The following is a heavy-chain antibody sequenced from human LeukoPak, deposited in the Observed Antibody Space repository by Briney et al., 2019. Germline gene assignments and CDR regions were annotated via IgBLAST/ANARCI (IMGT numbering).Heavy chain of an antibody. D-gene: IGHD2-15*01. Sequence: PSETLSLTCTVSGVSISNYYWNWIRQPPGKGLEWFGYIYYTGKTNYNPSLKSGVIISVDTTNKQFSLMLSSMTAADTAVYYCARHGRNVGHCSGNSCYRRAFDIWGQGTMITVSS. CDR2: IYYTGKT. CDR1: GVSISNYY. J-gene: IGHJ3*02. V-gene: IGHV4-59*08. CDR3: ARHGRNVGHCSGNSCYRRAFDI.